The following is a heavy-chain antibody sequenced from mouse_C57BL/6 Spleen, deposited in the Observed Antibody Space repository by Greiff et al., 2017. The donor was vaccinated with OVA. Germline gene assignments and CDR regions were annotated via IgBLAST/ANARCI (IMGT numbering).Heavy chain of an antibody. Sequence: QVQLQQPGAELVKPGASVKLSCKASGYTFTSYWMHWVKQRPGQGLEWIGMIHPNSGSTNYNEKFKSKATLTVDKSSSTAYMQLSSLTSEDSAVYYCARCYYYGSSYIDYWGQGTTLTVSS. J-gene: IGHJ2*01. V-gene: IGHV1-64*01. CDR2: IHPNSGST. CDR1: GYTFTSYW. CDR3: ARCYYYGSSYIDY. D-gene: IGHD1-1*01.